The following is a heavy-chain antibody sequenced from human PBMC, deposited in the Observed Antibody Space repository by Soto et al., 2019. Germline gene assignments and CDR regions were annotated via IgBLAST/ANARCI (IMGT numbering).Heavy chain of an antibody. D-gene: IGHD2-21*01. CDR2: IHYSGST. Sequence: SETLSLTCVVSGVSLSSYYWSWIRQPPGKGLEWIGFIHYSGSTNYNPSLKSRVTMSVDTSKNQFSLKLTSVNAADTAVYYCTRGGDAYKNGHWGQGTLVTVSS. CDR1: GVSLSSYY. J-gene: IGHJ4*02. CDR3: TRGGDAYKNGH. V-gene: IGHV4-59*01.